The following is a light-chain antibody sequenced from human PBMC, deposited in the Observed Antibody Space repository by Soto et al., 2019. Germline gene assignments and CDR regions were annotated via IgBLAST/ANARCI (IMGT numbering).Light chain of an antibody. CDR3: CSYAGSTTRVQ. CDR1: SSDVDTYKY. Sequence: QSALTQPASVSGSPGQSITLSCTGTSSDVDTYKYVSWYQQHPGKAPKLMIYEVSYRPSGVSDRFSGSKSGNTASLTISGLQAEDEADYYCCSYAGSTTRVQFGGGTKLTVL. J-gene: IGLJ2*01. CDR2: EVS. V-gene: IGLV2-14*01.